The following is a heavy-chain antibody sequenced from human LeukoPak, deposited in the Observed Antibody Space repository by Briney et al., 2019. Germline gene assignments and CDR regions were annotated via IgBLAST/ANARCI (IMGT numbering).Heavy chain of an antibody. Sequence: GGSLRLSCAGSGFTFSSYAMHWVRQAPGKGLEWVAVISYDGSNKYYADSVKGRFTISRDNSKNTLYLQMNSLRAEDTAVYYCAREGGGYEKYYYGMDVWGQGTTVTVS. D-gene: IGHD5-12*01. CDR3: AREGGGYEKYYYGMDV. J-gene: IGHJ6*02. V-gene: IGHV3-30*04. CDR1: GFTFSSYA. CDR2: ISYDGSNK.